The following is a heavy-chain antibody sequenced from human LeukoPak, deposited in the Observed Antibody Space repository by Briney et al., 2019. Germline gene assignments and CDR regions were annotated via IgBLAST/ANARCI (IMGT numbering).Heavy chain of an antibody. V-gene: IGHV4-4*07. CDR2: IYTSGST. CDR1: GGSISSYY. CDR3: ARVIRWSGWLVPFDY. D-gene: IGHD6-19*01. J-gene: IGHJ4*02. Sequence: PSETLSLTCTVSGGSISSYYWSWIRQPAGKGLEWIGRIYTSGSTNYNPSLKSRVTMSVDTSKNQFSLKLSSVTAADTAVYYCARVIRWSGWLVPFDYWGQGTLVTVSS.